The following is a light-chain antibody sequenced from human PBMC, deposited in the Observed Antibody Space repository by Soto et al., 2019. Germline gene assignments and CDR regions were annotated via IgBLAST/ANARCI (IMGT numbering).Light chain of an antibody. V-gene: IGLV3-21*01. Sequence: SYELTQPPSVSVAPGKPARITCGGSNIGVKSVHWYQQRPGQAPVVVIYYDSGRPSGIPERFSGSNSGNTATLTISRVEGGDEADYYCQVWDRSSDQVIFGGGTKVTVL. CDR1: NIGVKS. J-gene: IGLJ2*01. CDR3: QVWDRSSDQVI. CDR2: YDS.